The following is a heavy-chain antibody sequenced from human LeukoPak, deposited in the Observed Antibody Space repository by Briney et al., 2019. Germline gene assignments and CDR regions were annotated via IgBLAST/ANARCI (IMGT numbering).Heavy chain of an antibody. J-gene: IGHJ4*02. CDR3: AKDTAGYTYGFGYFDY. V-gene: IGHV3-30*18. D-gene: IGHD5-18*01. CDR1: GLTFSSYG. CDR2: LSYDGSKK. Sequence: GGSLRLSCAASGLTFSSYGMYWVRQAPGKGLEWVAVLSYDGSKKYYADSVKGRFTVSRDNSKNTLYLQMNSLRAEDTAVYYCAKDTAGYTYGFGYFDYWGQGTLVTVPS.